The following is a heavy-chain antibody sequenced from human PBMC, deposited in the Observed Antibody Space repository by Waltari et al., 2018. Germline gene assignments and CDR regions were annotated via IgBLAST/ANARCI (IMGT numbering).Heavy chain of an antibody. J-gene: IGHJ4*02. Sequence: QVQLQESGPGLVKPSETLSLTCTVSGGSISSYYWSWIRQPPGKGLEWIGYIYYSGSTNYNPSLKSRVTISVDTSKNQFSLKLSSVTAADTAVYYCARSSGNYVPPLFDYWGQGTLVIVSS. V-gene: IGHV4-59*01. CDR2: IYYSGST. CDR1: GGSISSYY. D-gene: IGHD1-7*01. CDR3: ARSSGNYVPPLFDY.